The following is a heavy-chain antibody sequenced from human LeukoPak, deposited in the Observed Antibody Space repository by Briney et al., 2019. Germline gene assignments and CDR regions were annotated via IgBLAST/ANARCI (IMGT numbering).Heavy chain of an antibody. J-gene: IGHJ4*02. V-gene: IGHV4-34*01. CDR3: AREPLGVAPFDY. D-gene: IGHD3-16*01. Sequence: PSETLSLTCAVYGGSFSGYYWSWIRQPPGKGLEWIGEINHSGSTNYNPSLKSRVTISVDTSKNQFSLKLSSVTAADTAVYYCAREPLGVAPFDYGGQEPLATFS. CDR2: INHSGST. CDR1: GGSFSGYY.